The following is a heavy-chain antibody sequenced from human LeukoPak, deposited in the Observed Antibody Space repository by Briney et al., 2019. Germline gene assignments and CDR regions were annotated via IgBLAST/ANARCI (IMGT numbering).Heavy chain of an antibody. CDR2: INQDGSEK. CDR3: ARDLAGPPQEAFDI. V-gene: IGHV3-7*01. J-gene: IGHJ3*02. CDR1: GLTFSSYW. Sequence: PGGSLRLSCAASGLTFSSYWMSWVRQAPGKGLEWVANINQDGSEKHYVDSVTGRFTISRDNAKNSLYLQMNSLRADDTAVYYCARDLAGPPQEAFDIWGQGTMVTVSS.